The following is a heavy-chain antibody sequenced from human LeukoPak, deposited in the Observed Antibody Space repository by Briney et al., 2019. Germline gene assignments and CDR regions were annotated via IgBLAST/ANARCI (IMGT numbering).Heavy chain of an antibody. Sequence: GGSLRLSCAASAFTFSSYGMHWVRQAPGKGLEWVAAISYDGSNKYYADSVKGRFTISRDNSKNTLYLQMNSLRAEDTAVYYCAKGPSVRDSSDFQHWGQGTLVTVSS. V-gene: IGHV3-30*18. J-gene: IGHJ1*01. CDR3: AKGPSVRDSSDFQH. D-gene: IGHD3-22*01. CDR2: ISYDGSNK. CDR1: AFTFSSYG.